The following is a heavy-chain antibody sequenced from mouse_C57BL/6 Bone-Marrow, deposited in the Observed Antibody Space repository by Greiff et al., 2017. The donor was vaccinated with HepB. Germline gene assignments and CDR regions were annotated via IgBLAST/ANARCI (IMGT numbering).Heavy chain of an antibody. D-gene: IGHD1-1*01. V-gene: IGHV3-8*01. CDR1: GYSITSDY. J-gene: IGHJ4*01. CDR3: ARSPYYYGSSRYYAMDY. Sequence: EVKLMESGPGLAKPSQTLSLTCSVTGYSITSDYWNWIRKFPGNKLEYMGYISYSGSTYYNPSLKSRISITRDTSKNQYYLQLNSVTTEDTATYYCARSPYYYGSSRYYAMDYWGQGTSVTVSS. CDR2: ISYSGST.